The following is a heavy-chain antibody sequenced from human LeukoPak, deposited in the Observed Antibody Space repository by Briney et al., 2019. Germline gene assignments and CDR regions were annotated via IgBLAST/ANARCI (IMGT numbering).Heavy chain of an antibody. CDR1: GFTFSSYS. CDR3: ARDRDGGQFDY. J-gene: IGHJ4*02. Sequence: GGSLRLSCAASGFTFSSYSMNLVRQAPGKGLEWVSSISSSSSYIYYADSVKGRFTIYRDNAKNSLYLQMNSLRAEDTAVYYCARDRDGGQFDYWGQGTLVTVSS. D-gene: IGHD4-23*01. CDR2: ISSSSSYI. V-gene: IGHV3-21*01.